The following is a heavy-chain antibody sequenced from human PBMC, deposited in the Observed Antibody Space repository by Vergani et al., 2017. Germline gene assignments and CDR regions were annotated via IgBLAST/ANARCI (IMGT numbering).Heavy chain of an antibody. CDR1: GFTFSDYY. J-gene: IGHJ6*03. Sequence: QVQLVESGGGLVKPGGSLRLSCAASGFTFSDYYMSWIRQAPGKGLEWVSCISSSGSTIYYADSVKGRFTISRDNAKNSLYLQMNSLRAEDTAVYYCAREVGRSSXSPQWGYYYYYMDVWGKGTTVTVSS. CDR2: ISSSGSTI. CDR3: AREVGRSSXSPQWGYYYYYMDV. D-gene: IGHD6-13*01. V-gene: IGHV3-11*01.